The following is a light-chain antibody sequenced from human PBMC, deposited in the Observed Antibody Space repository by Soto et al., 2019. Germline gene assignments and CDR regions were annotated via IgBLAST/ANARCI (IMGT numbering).Light chain of an antibody. Sequence: EIVLTQSPDTLSFSPGERATLSCRASQSVTYDQLAWYRQTPGQAPRLLIYGASSRAAGIPDRFSGSGSGTDFTLTISRLEPEDFAVYYCQQYVSSPRTFGQGTKVDIK. CDR1: QSVTYDQ. CDR3: QQYVSSPRT. V-gene: IGKV3-20*01. J-gene: IGKJ1*01. CDR2: GAS.